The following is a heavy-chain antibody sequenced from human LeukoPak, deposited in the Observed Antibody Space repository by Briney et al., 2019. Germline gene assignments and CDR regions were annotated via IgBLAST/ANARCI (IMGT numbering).Heavy chain of an antibody. CDR3: AKSPQYCSSTSCYLFDY. CDR1: GFTFSSYA. V-gene: IGHV3-23*01. D-gene: IGHD2-2*01. J-gene: IGHJ4*02. Sequence: GGSLRLSCAASGFTFSSYAMSWVRQAPGKGLEWVSVISGSGGSTYYADSVKGRFTISRDNSKNTLYLQMNSLRAEDTAVYYCAKSPQYCSSTSCYLFDYWGQGTLVTVSS. CDR2: ISGSGGST.